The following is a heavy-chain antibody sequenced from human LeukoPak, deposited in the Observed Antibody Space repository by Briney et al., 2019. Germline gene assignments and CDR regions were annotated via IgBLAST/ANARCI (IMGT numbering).Heavy chain of an antibody. CDR3: ARGRRKYYYDSSGCIDP. Sequence: SETLSLTFAVYGGSFSGYYWSWIRQPPGKGLEWIGEINHSGSTNYNPSLKSRVTISVDTSKNQFPLKLSSVTAADTAVYYCARGRRKYYYDSSGCIDPWGQGTLVTVSS. V-gene: IGHV4-34*01. J-gene: IGHJ5*02. D-gene: IGHD3-22*01. CDR2: INHSGST. CDR1: GGSFSGYY.